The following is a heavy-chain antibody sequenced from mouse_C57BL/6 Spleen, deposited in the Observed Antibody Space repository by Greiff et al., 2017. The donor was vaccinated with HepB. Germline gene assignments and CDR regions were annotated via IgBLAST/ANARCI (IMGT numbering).Heavy chain of an antibody. CDR2: INPYNGGT. CDR3: ARWGSGYPFDY. V-gene: IGHV1-19*01. J-gene: IGHJ2*01. CDR1: GYTFTDYY. D-gene: IGHD3-2*02. Sequence: EVKLQESGPVLVKPGASVKMSCKASGYTFTDYYMNWVKQSHGKSLEWIGVINPYNGGTSYNQKFKGKATLTVDKSSSTAYMELNSLTSEDSAVYYCARWGSGYPFDYWGQGTTLTVSS.